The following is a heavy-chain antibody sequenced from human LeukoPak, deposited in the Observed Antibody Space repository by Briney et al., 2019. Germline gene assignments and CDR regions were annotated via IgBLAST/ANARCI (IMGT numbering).Heavy chain of an antibody. J-gene: IGHJ4*02. V-gene: IGHV3-7*04. D-gene: IGHD4-17*01. CDR1: GFPFSNYW. CDR2: IKPDGSEK. Sequence: AGNLCLSCAASGFPFSNYWMSWLPQAPGKGLEWVALIKPDGSEKFFVPSVKGRFTISRDNAKNSLYLQMNSLRAEDTAVYYCARAYYGDFVWGQGTLVTVSS. CDR3: ARAYYGDFV.